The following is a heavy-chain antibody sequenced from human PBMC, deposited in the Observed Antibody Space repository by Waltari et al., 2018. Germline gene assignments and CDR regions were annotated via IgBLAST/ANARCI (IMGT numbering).Heavy chain of an antibody. J-gene: IGHJ6*02. V-gene: IGHV3-15*01. CDR3: VSQGGSYYYGVDH. D-gene: IGHD3-16*01. CDR2: TKTYRNDGTT. CDR1: GFTFKNAW. Sequence: EVCLVESGVGLFNSGGSLRLSCAAAGFTFKNAWLSWLRQAPGKGLDRISSTKTYRNDGTTDYAMSVEGRFTISRDDSRNQLFLQANSLKSDDTAVYYCVSQGGSYYYGVDHWGQGTTVTVSS.